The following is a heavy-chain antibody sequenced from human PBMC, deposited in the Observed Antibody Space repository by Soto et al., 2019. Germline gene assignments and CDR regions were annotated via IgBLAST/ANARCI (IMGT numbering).Heavy chain of an antibody. CDR2: INHSGST. D-gene: IGHD2-15*01. Sequence: SETLSPTCAVYGGSFSGYYWSWIRQPPGKGLEWIGEINHSGSTNYNPSLKSRVTISVDTSKNQCSLKLSPVTAADTAVYYCARDSASASSGLYYLDYWGQGTLATVSS. CDR3: ARDSASASSGLYYLDY. J-gene: IGHJ4*02. CDR1: GGSFSGYY. V-gene: IGHV4-34*01.